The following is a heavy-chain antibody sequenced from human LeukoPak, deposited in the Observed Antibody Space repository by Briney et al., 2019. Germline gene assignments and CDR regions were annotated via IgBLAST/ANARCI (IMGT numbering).Heavy chain of an antibody. V-gene: IGHV4-38-2*02. J-gene: IGHJ5*02. CDR2: IYHSGST. D-gene: IGHD2-15*01. CDR1: GYSISSGYY. CDR3: ARDYVAASGWFDP. Sequence: PSETLSLTCAVSGYSISSGYYWGWIRQPPGKGLEWIGSIYHSGSTYYNPSLKSRVTMSVDTAKNQFSLKLSSVTAADTAVYYCARDYVAASGWFDPWGQGTLVTVSS.